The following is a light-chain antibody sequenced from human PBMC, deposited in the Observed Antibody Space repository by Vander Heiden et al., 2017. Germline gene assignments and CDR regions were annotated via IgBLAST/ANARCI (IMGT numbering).Light chain of an antibody. CDR1: NIGSRS. Sequence: SYVLTQPPPESVASVQTARITCGGNNIGSRSMHWYQQKPGLAPVLVVYDDSDRPSGIPERFSGSNSGNTATLTISRVEAGDEADYYCQVWDSSSDHWVFGGGTKLTVL. CDR2: DDS. V-gene: IGLV3-21*02. CDR3: QVWDSSSDHWV. J-gene: IGLJ3*02.